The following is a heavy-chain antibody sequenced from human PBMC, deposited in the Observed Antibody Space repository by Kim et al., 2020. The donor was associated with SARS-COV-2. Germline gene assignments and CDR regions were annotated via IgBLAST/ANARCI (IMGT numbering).Heavy chain of an antibody. D-gene: IGHD2-2*01. V-gene: IGHV5-51*01. Sequence: YSPSFQGKVTISADKSISTAYLQWSSLKASDTAMYYCARRAVVPSYYFDYWGLGTLVTVSS. CDR3: ARRAVVPSYYFDY. J-gene: IGHJ4*02.